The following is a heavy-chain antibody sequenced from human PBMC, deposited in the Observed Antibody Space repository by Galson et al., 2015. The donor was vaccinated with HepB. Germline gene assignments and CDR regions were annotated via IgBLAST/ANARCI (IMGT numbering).Heavy chain of an antibody. D-gene: IGHD5-24*01. Sequence: SVKVSCKASGFPFTTYNINWVRQAPGQGLEWMGNAKYTPKLQGRVTMTTDTSTNTAYMELRSLRSDDTAIYYCARGGMATIGGPTFDYWGQGTLVTVSS. J-gene: IGHJ4*02. CDR3: ARGGMATIGGPTFDY. CDR1: GFPFTTYN. V-gene: IGHV1-18*01.